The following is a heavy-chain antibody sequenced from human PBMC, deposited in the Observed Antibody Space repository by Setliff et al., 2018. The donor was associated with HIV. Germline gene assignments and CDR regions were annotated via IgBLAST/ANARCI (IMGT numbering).Heavy chain of an antibody. J-gene: IGHJ4*02. V-gene: IGHV4-28*03. CDR3: ARVRLTMIMMVDYFDQ. CDR2: IYSTGDT. Sequence: RDPPGKGLEWVGHIYSTGDTNYNPSLKSRVTLSADTSKNQLSLSLTSVTAADTAVYYCARVRLTMIMMVDYFDQWGQGTQVTVSS. D-gene: IGHD3-22*01.